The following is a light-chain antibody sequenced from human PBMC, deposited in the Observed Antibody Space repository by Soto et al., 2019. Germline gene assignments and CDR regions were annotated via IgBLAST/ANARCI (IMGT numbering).Light chain of an antibody. Sequence: DIQMTQSPSTLSASVGDRVTITCRSSQSISSWLAWYQQKPGKAPKLLISDASSFESGVPSRFSGSGSGTEFTLTISSLQPDDFATYYCQQYNTYSRTFGQGTKVDIK. CDR1: QSISSW. V-gene: IGKV1-5*01. J-gene: IGKJ1*01. CDR3: QQYNTYSRT. CDR2: DAS.